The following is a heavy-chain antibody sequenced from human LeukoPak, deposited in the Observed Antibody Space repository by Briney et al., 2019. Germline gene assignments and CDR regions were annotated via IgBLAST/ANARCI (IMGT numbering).Heavy chain of an antibody. D-gene: IGHD6-13*01. V-gene: IGHV3-30*18. CDR3: AKGGSSWYGPLDY. J-gene: IGHJ4*02. CDR1: GFTFSSYA. Sequence: GGSPRLSCQTSGFTFSSYAMHWVRQAPGKGLEWVAVISYDGSNKYYADSVKGRFTISRDNSKNTLYLQMNSLRAEDTAVYYCAKGGSSWYGPLDYWGQGTLVTVSS. CDR2: ISYDGSNK.